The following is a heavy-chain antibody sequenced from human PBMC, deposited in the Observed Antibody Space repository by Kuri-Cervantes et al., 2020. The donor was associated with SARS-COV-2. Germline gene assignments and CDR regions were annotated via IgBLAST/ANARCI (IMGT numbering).Heavy chain of an antibody. CDR2: IWYDGSNK. V-gene: IGHV3-33*01. Sequence: LSLTCAASGFIFSNYGMHWVRQAPGKGLEWVAVIWYDGSNKYYADSVKGRFTISRDNSKNTLYLQMNSLRAEDTAVYYCARAAARYYYYYGMDVWGQGTTVTVSS. CDR3: ARAAARYYYYYGMDV. CDR1: GFIFSNYG. J-gene: IGHJ6*02. D-gene: IGHD6-6*01.